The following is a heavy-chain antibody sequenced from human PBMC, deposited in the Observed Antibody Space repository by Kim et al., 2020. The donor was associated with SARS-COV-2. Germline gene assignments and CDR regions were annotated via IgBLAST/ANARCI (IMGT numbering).Heavy chain of an antibody. D-gene: IGHD3-9*01. CDR3: TTDYDILTDV. CDR2: IKSKTDGWTT. J-gene: IGHJ6*02. CDR1: GFTFSNAW. Sequence: GGSLRLSCAASGFTFSNAWMSWVRQAPGKGLEWVGRIKSKTDGWTTDYAAPVKGRFTISRDDSKNTLYLQMNSLKTEDTAVYYCTTDYDILTDVWGQGTTVTVSS. V-gene: IGHV3-15*01.